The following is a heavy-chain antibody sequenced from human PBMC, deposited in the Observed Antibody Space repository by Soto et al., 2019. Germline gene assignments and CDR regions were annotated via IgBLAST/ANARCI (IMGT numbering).Heavy chain of an antibody. CDR2: IFHSGSS. J-gene: IGHJ4*02. CDR1: NDSIRSDNW. V-gene: IGHV4-4*02. D-gene: IGHD3-10*02. CDR3: ARRLFVRGTLGYYDY. Sequence: QVHLQESGPGLVKPSETLSLTCSVSNDSIRSDNWWSWVRQPPGKGLEWIGEIFHSGSSNNNPSLKSRVTLSVDKTKNEFSLKLNSVTAADTAVYYCARRLFVRGTLGYYDYWGRGTLVTVSS.